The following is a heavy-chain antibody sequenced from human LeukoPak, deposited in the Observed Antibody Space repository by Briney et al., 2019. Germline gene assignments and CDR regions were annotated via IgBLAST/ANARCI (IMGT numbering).Heavy chain of an antibody. V-gene: IGHV3-30*03. CDR1: GFTFSSYG. D-gene: IGHD3-10*01. CDR3: ARPIQYYGSGSYVPYYYYYYMDV. CDR2: ISYDGSNK. Sequence: GGSLRLSCAASGFTFSSYGMHWVRQAPGKGLEWVAVISYDGSNKYYADSVKGRFTISRDNAKNSLYLQMNSLRAEDTAVYYCARPIQYYGSGSYVPYYYYYYMDVWGKGTTVTISS. J-gene: IGHJ6*03.